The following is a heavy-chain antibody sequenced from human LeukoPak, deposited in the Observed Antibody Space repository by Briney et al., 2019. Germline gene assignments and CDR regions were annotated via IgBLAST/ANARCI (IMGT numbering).Heavy chain of an antibody. D-gene: IGHD6-6*01. CDR3: ARVESSSSLWFDP. J-gene: IGHJ5*02. CDR1: GGSNSSSSYY. CDR2: IYYSGST. Sequence: PSETLSLTCTVSGGSNSSSSYYWGWIRQPPGKGLEWIGSIYYSGSTYYNPSLKSRVTISVDTSKNQFSLKLSSVTAADTAVYYCARVESSSSLWFDPWGQGTLVTVSS. V-gene: IGHV4-39*07.